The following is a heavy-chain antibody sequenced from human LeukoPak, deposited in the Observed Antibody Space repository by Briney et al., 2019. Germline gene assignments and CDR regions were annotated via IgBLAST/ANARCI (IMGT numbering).Heavy chain of an antibody. D-gene: IGHD4-17*01. V-gene: IGHV3-66*01. CDR2: IYSGGST. CDR3: ARDYGTTNDY. Sequence: GGSLRLSCAASGFTVSSNYMSWVRQAPGKGREWVSVIYSGGSTYYADSVKGRFTISRDNSKNTLYLQLNSLRAEDTAVYYCARDYGTTNDYWGQGTLVTVSS. J-gene: IGHJ4*02. CDR1: GFTVSSNY.